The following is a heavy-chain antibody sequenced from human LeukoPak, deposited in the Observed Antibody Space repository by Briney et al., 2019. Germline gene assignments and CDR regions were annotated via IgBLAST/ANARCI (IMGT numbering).Heavy chain of an antibody. D-gene: IGHD2-15*01. J-gene: IGHJ1*01. CDR3: AKERYCTASSCYPAEYFQH. Sequence: GSLRLSCAASGISLSNYSMNWVRQAPGKGLEWVSLISSSSRFIYYADSVKGRFTISRDNSKSTLYLQMNSLRAEDTAVYYCAKERYCTASSCYPAEYFQHWGQGTLVTVSS. CDR1: GISLSNYS. CDR2: ISSSSRFI. V-gene: IGHV3-21*04.